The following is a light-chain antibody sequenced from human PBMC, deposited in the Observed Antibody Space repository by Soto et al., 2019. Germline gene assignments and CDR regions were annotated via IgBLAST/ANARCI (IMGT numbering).Light chain of an antibody. Sequence: QSALTQPPSASGSPGQSVTISCTGTSSDVGSYKYVSWYQQYPGKPPKLMIYEVTKRPSGVPDRFSGSKSGNTASLTVSGLQAEDEAAYYCTSYVGNDIWVFGGGTKLTVL. CDR1: SSDVGSYKY. J-gene: IGLJ3*02. V-gene: IGLV2-8*01. CDR3: TSYVGNDIWV. CDR2: EVT.